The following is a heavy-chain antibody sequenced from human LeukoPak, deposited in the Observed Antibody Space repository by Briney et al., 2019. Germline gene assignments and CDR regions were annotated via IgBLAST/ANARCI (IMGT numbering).Heavy chain of an antibody. J-gene: IGHJ4*02. CDR3: AKDHSSGWPYCFPY. CDR1: GFSFSSSW. D-gene: IGHD6-19*01. Sequence: GGSLRLSCAASGFSFSSSWMHWVRQAPGKGLEWVSAISASGGSTYYADSVKGRFTISRDNSKNTLFLQMNSLRAEDTAVYYCAKDHSSGWPYCFPYWGQGTLVTVSS. CDR2: ISASGGST. V-gene: IGHV3-23*01.